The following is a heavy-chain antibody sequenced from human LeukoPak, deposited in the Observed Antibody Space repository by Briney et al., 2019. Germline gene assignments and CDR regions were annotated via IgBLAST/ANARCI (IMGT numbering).Heavy chain of an antibody. CDR3: ARGVRQLWSVGYYFDY. J-gene: IGHJ4*02. CDR2: MNPNSGNT. Sequence: ASVKVSCKASGYTFTSYDINWVRQATGQGLEWMGWMNPNSGNTGYAQKFQGRVTMTRNTSISTAYMELSSLRSEDTAVYYCARGVRQLWSVGYYFDYWGQGTLVTVSS. CDR1: GYTFTSYD. D-gene: IGHD5-18*01. V-gene: IGHV1-8*01.